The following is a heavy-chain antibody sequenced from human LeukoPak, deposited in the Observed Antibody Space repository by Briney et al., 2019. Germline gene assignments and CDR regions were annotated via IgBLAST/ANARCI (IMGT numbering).Heavy chain of an antibody. J-gene: IGHJ4*02. CDR1: GGSISTYF. Sequence: SETLSLTCTVSGGSISTYFWTWIRQPPAKGLEWIGYISYSGTTNYNPSLKSRVAISVDTSQNQFSLKLSSVTAANTAVYFCAGRRGKNLPLDYWGQGTLVTVSS. CDR2: ISYSGTT. V-gene: IGHV4-59*01. D-gene: IGHD1-26*01. CDR3: AGRRGKNLPLDY.